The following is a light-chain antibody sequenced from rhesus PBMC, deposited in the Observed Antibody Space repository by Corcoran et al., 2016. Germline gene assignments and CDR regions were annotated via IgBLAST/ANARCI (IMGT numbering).Light chain of an antibody. CDR3: MQALRSPWT. Sequence: DIVMIQTPLSLPVTLGEPASISCRSSQSLVYSDGKTSLYWYLQQPGLSPQLLMYLVSKRASGVPDKCRGRGSGMDVTLKISRVEAGDVGVDYCMQALRSPWTFGQGTKVEIK. CDR2: LVS. CDR1: QSLVYSDGKTS. V-gene: IGKV2-82*03. J-gene: IGKJ1*01.